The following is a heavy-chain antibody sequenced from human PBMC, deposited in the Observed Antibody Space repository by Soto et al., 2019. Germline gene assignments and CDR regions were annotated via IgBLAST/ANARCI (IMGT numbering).Heavy chain of an antibody. Sequence: GGSLRLSCAVSGFTFSNYVMSWVRQAPGKGLEWVSAIAGSGGSTYYADSVKGRFTISRDNSENTLYLQMNSLRAEDTAVYYRAKLGGSYPNYDFDSWGQGALVTVSS. J-gene: IGHJ4*02. D-gene: IGHD1-26*01. CDR1: GFTFSNYV. CDR3: AKLGGSYPNYDFDS. V-gene: IGHV3-23*01. CDR2: IAGSGGST.